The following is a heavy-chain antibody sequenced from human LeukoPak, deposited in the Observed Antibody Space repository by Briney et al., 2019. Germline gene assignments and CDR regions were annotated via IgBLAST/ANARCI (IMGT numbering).Heavy chain of an antibody. CDR3: ARRRITMVRGVITPAFDY. J-gene: IGHJ4*02. CDR1: GGSISSYY. Sequence: PSETLSLTCTVSGGSISSYYWSWIRQPPGKGLEWIGYIYYSGSTNYNPSLKSRVTISVDTSKNQFSLKPTSVTAADTAVYYCARRRITMVRGVITPAFDYWGQGTLVTVSS. D-gene: IGHD3-10*01. CDR2: IYYSGST. V-gene: IGHV4-59*12.